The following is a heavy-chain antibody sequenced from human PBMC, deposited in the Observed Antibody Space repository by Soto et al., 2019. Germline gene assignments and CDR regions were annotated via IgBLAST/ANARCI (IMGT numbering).Heavy chain of an antibody. D-gene: IGHD2-15*01. CDR1: GFTFSSYS. CDR2: ISSSSSTI. V-gene: IGHV3-48*01. J-gene: IGHJ5*02. Sequence: EVQLVESGGGLVQPGGSLRLSCAASGFTFSSYSMNWVRQAPGKGLEWVSYISSSSSTIYYADSVKGRFTISRDNAKNSXXLQMNSLRAEDTAVYYCARDIVVVVAATEHNWFDPWGQGTLVTVSS. CDR3: ARDIVVVVAATEHNWFDP.